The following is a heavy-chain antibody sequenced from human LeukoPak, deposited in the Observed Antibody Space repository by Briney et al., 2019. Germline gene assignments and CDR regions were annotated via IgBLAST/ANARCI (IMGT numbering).Heavy chain of an antibody. J-gene: IGHJ6*02. Sequence: SETLSLTCTVSGGSISSYYWSWIRQPPGKGLEWIGYIYYSGSTNYNPSLKGRVTISVDTSKNQFSLKLSSVTAADTAVYYCARAPRPRGVGAFGMDVWGQGTTVTVSS. CDR2: IYYSGST. D-gene: IGHD1-26*01. CDR1: GGSISSYY. CDR3: ARAPRPRGVGAFGMDV. V-gene: IGHV4-59*01.